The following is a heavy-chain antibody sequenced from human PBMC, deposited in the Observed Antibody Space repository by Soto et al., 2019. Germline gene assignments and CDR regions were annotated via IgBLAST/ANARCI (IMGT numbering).Heavy chain of an antibody. D-gene: IGHD4-17*01. CDR2: ISAYNGNT. V-gene: IGHV1-18*01. J-gene: IGHJ6*02. CDR1: GYTFTSYG. Sequence: ASVKVSFKASGYTFTSYGISWVRQAPGQGLEWMGWISAYNGNTNYAQKLQGRVTMTTDTSTSTAYMELRSLRSDDTAVYYCARFAYDNGDNYSYYGMDVGGQGTRVTVPS. CDR3: ARFAYDNGDNYSYYGMDV.